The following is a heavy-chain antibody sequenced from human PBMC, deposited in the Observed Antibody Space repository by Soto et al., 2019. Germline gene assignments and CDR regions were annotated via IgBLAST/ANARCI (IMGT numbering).Heavy chain of an antibody. J-gene: IGHJ6*02. V-gene: IGHV4-59*01. Sequence: SETLSLTCTVSGGSISSYYWSWIRQPPGKGLEWIGYIYYSGSTNYNPSLKSRVTISVDTSKNQFSLKLSSVTAADTAVYYCASDSTGTTEPHYYYYGMDVWGQGTTVTVSS. CDR1: GGSISSYY. CDR3: ASDSTGTTEPHYYYYGMDV. CDR2: IYYSGST. D-gene: IGHD1-7*01.